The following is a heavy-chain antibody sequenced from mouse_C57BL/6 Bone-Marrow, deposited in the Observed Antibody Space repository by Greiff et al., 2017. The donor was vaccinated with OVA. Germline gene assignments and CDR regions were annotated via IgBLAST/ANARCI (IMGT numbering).Heavy chain of an antibody. D-gene: IGHD1-1*01. Sequence: VKLMESGAELVKPGASVKMSCKASGYTFTTYPIEWMKQNHGKSLEWIGNFHPYNDDTKYNEKFKGKATLTVEKSSSTVYLELSRLTSDDSAVYYCAREGDYGSSYELDFDYWGQGTTLTVSS. V-gene: IGHV1-47*01. CDR1: GYTFTTYP. CDR2: FHPYNDDT. CDR3: AREGDYGSSYELDFDY. J-gene: IGHJ2*01.